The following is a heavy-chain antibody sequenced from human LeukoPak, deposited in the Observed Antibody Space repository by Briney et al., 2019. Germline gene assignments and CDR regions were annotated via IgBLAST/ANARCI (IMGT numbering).Heavy chain of an antibody. CDR3: ASPPLGYCTSSSCSPAN. CDR2: ISGSGGST. CDR1: GFSFSSYA. D-gene: IGHD2-2*01. V-gene: IGHV3-23*01. Sequence: PGGSLRLSCAAPGFSFSSYAMTWVRQAPGKGPNWVSTISGSGGSTYYADSVKGRFSISRDNSKNTLYLQMNSLRAEDTAVYYCASPPLGYCTSSSCSPANWGQGTLVTVSS. J-gene: IGHJ4*02.